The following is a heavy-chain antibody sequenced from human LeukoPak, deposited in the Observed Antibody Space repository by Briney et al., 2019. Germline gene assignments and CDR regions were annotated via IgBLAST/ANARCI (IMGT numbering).Heavy chain of an antibody. Sequence: GGSLRLSCAASEFTFSSYAMSWVRQAPGKGLEWVSAISGSGGSTYYADSVKGRFTISRDNSKNTLYLQMNSLRAEDTAVYYCAKQSSRRLDYFDYWGQGTLVTVSS. J-gene: IGHJ4*02. CDR2: ISGSGGST. V-gene: IGHV3-23*01. CDR3: AKQSSRRLDYFDY. D-gene: IGHD6-13*01. CDR1: EFTFSSYA.